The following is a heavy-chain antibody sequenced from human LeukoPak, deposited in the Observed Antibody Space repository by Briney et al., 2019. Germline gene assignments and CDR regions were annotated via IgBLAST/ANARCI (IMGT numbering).Heavy chain of an antibody. V-gene: IGHV3-11*06. J-gene: IGHJ4*02. Sequence: PGGSLRLSCAASEVSVSANYMSWVRQAPGEGLEWVSSISSSSSYIHYADSVKGRFTISGDNSKNTLYLQMNSLRAEDTAVYYCAKDGTYYYDSSGYPSFDYWGQGTLVTVSS. CDR1: EVSVSANY. CDR2: ISSSSSYI. CDR3: AKDGTYYYDSSGYPSFDY. D-gene: IGHD3-22*01.